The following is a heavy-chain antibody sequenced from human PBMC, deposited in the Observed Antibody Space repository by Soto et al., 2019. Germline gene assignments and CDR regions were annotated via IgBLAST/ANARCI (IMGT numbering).Heavy chain of an antibody. CDR1: GYTFTSYG. Sequence: ASVKVSCKASGYTFTSYGISWVRQAPGQGLEWMGWISAYNGNTNYVQKLQGRVTMTTDTSTSTAYMELRSLRSDDTAVYYCARVGGNCTNGVCYNWFDPWGQGTLVTVSS. CDR2: ISAYNGNT. D-gene: IGHD2-8*01. V-gene: IGHV1-18*01. CDR3: ARVGGNCTNGVCYNWFDP. J-gene: IGHJ5*02.